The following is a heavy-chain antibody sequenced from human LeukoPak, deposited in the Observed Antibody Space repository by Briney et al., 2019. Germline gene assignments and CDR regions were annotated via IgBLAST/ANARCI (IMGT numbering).Heavy chain of an antibody. CDR3: ARGFGSGSYYSYYYYMDV. V-gene: IGHV4-34*01. CDR2: INHSGST. Sequence: SETLSLTCTVSGGSISSYYWSWIRQPPGKGLEWIGEINHSGSTNYNPSLKSRVTISVDTSKNQFSLKLSSVTAADTAVYYCARGFGSGSYYSYYYYMDVWGKGTTVTVSS. CDR1: GGSISSYY. D-gene: IGHD1-26*01. J-gene: IGHJ6*03.